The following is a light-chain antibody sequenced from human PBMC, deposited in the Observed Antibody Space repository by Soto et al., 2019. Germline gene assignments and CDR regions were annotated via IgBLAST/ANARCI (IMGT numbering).Light chain of an antibody. J-gene: IGKJ2*01. CDR3: LQTDSVPYT. Sequence: DIQMTQSPSSLSASVGDRVTLTCRASQSISSYLNWYQLKPGRPPKLLIYFASSLQAGVPSRFSGAGSETDFTITITELQPEDFTSYFCLQTDSVPYTFGQGT. CDR1: QSISSY. CDR2: FAS. V-gene: IGKV1-39*01.